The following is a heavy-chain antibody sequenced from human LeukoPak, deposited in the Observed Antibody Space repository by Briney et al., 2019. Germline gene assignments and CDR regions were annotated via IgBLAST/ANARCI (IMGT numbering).Heavy chain of an antibody. V-gene: IGHV4-34*01. J-gene: IGHJ4*02. CDR3: ARERAVAGLDY. CDR2: INHSGST. CDR1: GGSFSGYY. D-gene: IGHD6-19*01. Sequence: PSETLSLTCAVYGGSFSGYYWSWVRQPPGKGLEWIGEINHSGSTNYNPSLKSRVTISVDTSKNQFSLKLSSVTAADTAVYYCARERAVAGLDYWGQGTLVTVSS.